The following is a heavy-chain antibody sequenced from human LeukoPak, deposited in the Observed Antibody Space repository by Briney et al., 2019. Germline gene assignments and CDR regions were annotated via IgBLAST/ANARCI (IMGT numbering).Heavy chain of an antibody. D-gene: IGHD3-3*01. Sequence: SETLSLTCTVSGGLMSNDGYYLSWIRQRPGKGLEWIGYIHFNGATYYNPSLKSRVTISVDTSKNQFSLNLNSVTAADTAVYYCARDRNDFWSGPFDCWGQGTLVTVSS. V-gene: IGHV4-31*03. CDR2: IHFNGAT. CDR3: ARDRNDFWSGPFDC. J-gene: IGHJ4*02. CDR1: GGLMSNDGYY.